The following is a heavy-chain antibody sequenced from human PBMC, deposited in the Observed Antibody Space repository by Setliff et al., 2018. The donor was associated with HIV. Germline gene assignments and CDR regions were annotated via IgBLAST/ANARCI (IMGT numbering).Heavy chain of an antibody. CDR3: ARAGSMVRGVIISAIDI. CDR1: DGSVSGYS. D-gene: IGHD3-10*01. J-gene: IGHJ3*02. CDR2: IYTSGTT. V-gene: IGHV4-4*07. Sequence: PSETLSLTCSVSDGSVSGYSWSWIQQPAGKGLEWIGRIYTSGTTNYNPSLKSRVTMSVDTSKNQFSLKLSSVTAADTAVYYCARAGSMVRGVIISAIDIWGQGTMVTVSS.